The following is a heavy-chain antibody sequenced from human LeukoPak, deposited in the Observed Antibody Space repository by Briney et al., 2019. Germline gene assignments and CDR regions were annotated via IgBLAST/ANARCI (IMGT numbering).Heavy chain of an antibody. CDR2: VYPSGDT. CDR3: ARLTSTCTGGSCYHYYFDY. CDR1: GGSITTSSHH. J-gene: IGHJ4*02. Sequence: SGTVSLNCTVSGGSITTSSHHWVWIRQPPRKLLQCTGLVYPSGDTYYNPSLKSRVTLSVDTSKNQFSLKLPSVTAADTAVYYCARLTSTCTGGSCYHYYFDYWGQGTLVTVSS. V-gene: IGHV4-39*01. D-gene: IGHD2-15*01.